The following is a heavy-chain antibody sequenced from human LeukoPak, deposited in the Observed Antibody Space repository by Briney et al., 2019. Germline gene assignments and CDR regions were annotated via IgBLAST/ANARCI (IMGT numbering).Heavy chain of an antibody. Sequence: PSETLSLTCAVYGGSFSGYYWSWIRQPPGKGLEWIGYIYYSGSTNYNPSLKSRVTISVDTSKNQFSLKLSSVTAADTAVYYCARGSAQGMTQTIHFDYWGQGTLVTVSS. CDR1: GGSFSGYY. CDR2: IYYSGST. D-gene: IGHD1/OR15-1a*01. J-gene: IGHJ4*02. V-gene: IGHV4-59*01. CDR3: ARGSAQGMTQTIHFDY.